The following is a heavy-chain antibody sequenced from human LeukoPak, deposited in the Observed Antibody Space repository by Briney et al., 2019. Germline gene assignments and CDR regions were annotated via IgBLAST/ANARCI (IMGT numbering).Heavy chain of an antibody. J-gene: IGHJ6*02. Sequence: ASVKVSCKASGYTFTSYYMHWVRQAPGQGLEWMGIINPSGGSTSYARKFQGRVTMTRDTSTSTVYMELSSLRSEDTAVYYCAREGVPTSYYYGMDVWGQGTTVTVSS. CDR1: GYTFTSYY. V-gene: IGHV1-46*01. D-gene: IGHD3-10*01. CDR2: INPSGGST. CDR3: AREGVPTSYYYGMDV.